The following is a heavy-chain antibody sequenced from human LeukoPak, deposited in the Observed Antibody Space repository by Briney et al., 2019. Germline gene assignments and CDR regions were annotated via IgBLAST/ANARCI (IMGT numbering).Heavy chain of an antibody. V-gene: IGHV3-21*01. D-gene: IGHD6-19*01. CDR1: GFTFSSYS. Sequence: GGSLRLSCAASGFTFSSYSMNWVRQAPGRGLEWVSSISSTGYNMYYADSMKGRFTISRDNAKNSLYLQMDSLRAEDTAVYYCARGHSTGWHPFDYWGQGTLVTVSS. CDR2: ISSTGYNM. CDR3: ARGHSTGWHPFDY. J-gene: IGHJ4*02.